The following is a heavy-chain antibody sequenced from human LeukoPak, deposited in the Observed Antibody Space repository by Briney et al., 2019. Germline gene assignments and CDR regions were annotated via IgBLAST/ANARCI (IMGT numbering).Heavy chain of an antibody. CDR3: ARERSSVAAGFDP. D-gene: IGHD6-6*01. J-gene: IGHJ5*02. CDR1: GFTFSSYS. V-gene: IGHV3-48*02. Sequence: GGSLRLSCAASGFTFSSYSMNWVRQAPGKGLEWVSYISSSSSTIYYADSVKGRFTISRDNAKNSLYLQMNSPRDEDTAVYYCARERSSVAAGFDPWGQGTLVTVSS. CDR2: ISSSSSTI.